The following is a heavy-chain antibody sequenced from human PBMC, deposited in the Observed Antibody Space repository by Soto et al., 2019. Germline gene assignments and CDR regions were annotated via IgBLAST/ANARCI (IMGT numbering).Heavy chain of an antibody. J-gene: IGHJ4*02. Sequence: PSETLSLTCTVSGGSLSSGSFFWGWIRQPPGKGLEWIGHIYFTGTSSYSPSLKSRVTMFVDTSKNNFSLKLTSVTAADTAVYYCARSGHLFDYWGQGILVTVSS. CDR3: ARSGHLFDY. CDR1: GGSLSSGSFF. D-gene: IGHD3-10*01. CDR2: IYFTGTS. V-gene: IGHV4-39*02.